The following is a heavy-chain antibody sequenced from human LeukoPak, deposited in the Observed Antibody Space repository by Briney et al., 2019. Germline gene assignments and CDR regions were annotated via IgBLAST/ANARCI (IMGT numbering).Heavy chain of an antibody. V-gene: IGHV1-46*01. CDR2: INPSGGST. CDR1: GYSFTSYY. Sequence: ASVKVSCKASGYSFTSYYMHWVRQAPGQGLEWMGIINPSGGSTRYAQKFQGRVTMTRDTSTSTVYMELSSLRSEDTAVYYCARDLGGGSYGWGKFDLWGRGTLVAVSS. D-gene: IGHD3-10*01. J-gene: IGHJ2*01. CDR3: ARDLGGGSYGWGKFDL.